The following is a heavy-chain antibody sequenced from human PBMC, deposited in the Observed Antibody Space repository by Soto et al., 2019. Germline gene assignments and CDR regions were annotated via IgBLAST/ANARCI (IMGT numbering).Heavy chain of an antibody. CDR1: GFTVISNY. D-gene: IGHD2-2*01. CDR2: IYSGGST. J-gene: IGHJ4*02. V-gene: IGHV3-53*01. Sequence: PGGSLRLSCAASGFTVISNYMSWVRQAPGKGLEWDSVIYSGGSTYYADSVKGRFTISRDNSKNTLYLQMNSLRAEDTAVYYCARAGRYQLLFDYWDQGTLVTVSS. CDR3: ARAGRYQLLFDY.